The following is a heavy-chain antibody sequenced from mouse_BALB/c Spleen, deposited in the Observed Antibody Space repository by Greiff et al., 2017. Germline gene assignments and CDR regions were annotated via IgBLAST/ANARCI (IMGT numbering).Heavy chain of an antibody. Sequence: EVKLLESGPGLVKPSQSLSLTCTVTGYSITSDYAWNWIRQFPGNKLEWMGYISYSGSTSYNPSLKSRISITRDTSKNQFFLQLNSVTTEDTATYYCARWLSMMVTTEYWYFDVWGAGTTVTVSS. CDR1: GYSITSDYA. CDR3: ARWLSMMVTTEYWYFDV. CDR2: ISYSGST. D-gene: IGHD2-3*01. J-gene: IGHJ1*01. V-gene: IGHV3-2*02.